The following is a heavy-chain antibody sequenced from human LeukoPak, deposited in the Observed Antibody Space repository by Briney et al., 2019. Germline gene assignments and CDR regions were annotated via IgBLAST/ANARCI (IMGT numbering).Heavy chain of an antibody. CDR3: ARYEVVLLWFGSGKGDYYGMDV. CDR1: GGSFSGYY. V-gene: IGHV4-34*01. D-gene: IGHD3-10*01. J-gene: IGHJ6*02. CDR2: ISHSGST. Sequence: PSETLSLTCAVYGGSFSGYYWSWIRQPPGKGLEWIGEISHSGSTNYNPSLKSRVTISADTSKNQFSLKLSSVTAADTAVYYCARYEVVLLWFGSGKGDYYGMDVWGQGTTVTVSS.